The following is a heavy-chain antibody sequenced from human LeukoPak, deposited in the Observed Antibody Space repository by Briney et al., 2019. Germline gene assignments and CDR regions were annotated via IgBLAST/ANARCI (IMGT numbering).Heavy chain of an antibody. Sequence: ASVKVSCKASGYTFTGYYMHWVRQAPGQGLEWMGWINPNSGGTNYAQKFQGRVTMTRDTSISTAYMELSRLRSDDTAVYYCARDPVKLERTNPFDYWGQGTLVTVSS. CDR2: INPNSGGT. CDR3: ARDPVKLERTNPFDY. CDR1: GYTFTGYY. D-gene: IGHD1-1*01. J-gene: IGHJ4*02. V-gene: IGHV1-2*02.